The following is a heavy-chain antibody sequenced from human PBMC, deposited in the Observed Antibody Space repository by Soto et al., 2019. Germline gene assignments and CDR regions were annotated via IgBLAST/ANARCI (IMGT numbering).Heavy chain of an antibody. Sequence: QITLKESGPTLVKPTQTLTLTCTFSGFSLSTSGVGVGWIRQPRGRALEWLALFNWDDDKRYSQSLKSRLTTDTSTSKNHVVLTMPNLYPVDTASYYCAHSRHDFWSGYTPYFDSWGQGTLVTVSS. D-gene: IGHD3-3*01. CDR1: GFSLSTSGVG. V-gene: IGHV2-5*02. CDR2: FNWDDDK. J-gene: IGHJ4*02. CDR3: AHSRHDFWSGYTPYFDS.